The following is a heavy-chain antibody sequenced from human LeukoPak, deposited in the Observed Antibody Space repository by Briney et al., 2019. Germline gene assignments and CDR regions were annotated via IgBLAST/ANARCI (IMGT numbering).Heavy chain of an antibody. D-gene: IGHD6-13*01. CDR1: GFTFSSYD. CDR2: IGTAGDT. CDR3: ARGGAAAAFDI. J-gene: IGHJ3*02. V-gene: IGHV3-13*01. Sequence: QSGGSLRLSCAASGFTFSSYDMHWVRQATGKGLEWVSAIGTAGDTYYPGSVKGRFTISRENAKNSLYLQMNSLRAGDTAVYYCARGGAAAAFDIWGQGTMVTVSS.